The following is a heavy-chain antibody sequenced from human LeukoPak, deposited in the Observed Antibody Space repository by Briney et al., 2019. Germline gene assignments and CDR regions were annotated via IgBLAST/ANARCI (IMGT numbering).Heavy chain of an antibody. Sequence: GGSLRLSCAASGFAFTNYVMTWVRQAPGKGLQWVSAISGSGDSTYYADSVKGRFTVSRDNSKNTLYLQMNSLRADDTAVYYCANFGCSSTTCLDYWGQGTLVTVSS. J-gene: IGHJ4*02. CDR1: GFAFTNYV. D-gene: IGHD2-2*01. CDR3: ANFGCSSTTCLDY. CDR2: ISGSGDST. V-gene: IGHV3-23*01.